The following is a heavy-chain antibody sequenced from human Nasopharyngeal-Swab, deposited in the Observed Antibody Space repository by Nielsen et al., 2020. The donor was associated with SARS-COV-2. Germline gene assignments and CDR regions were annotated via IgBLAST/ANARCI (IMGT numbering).Heavy chain of an antibody. J-gene: IGHJ5*02. CDR3: ARSPTPMVQGERDWFDP. D-gene: IGHD3-10*01. Sequence: ASVKVSCKASGYTFTGYYMHWVRQAPGQGLEWMGRINPNSGGTNYAQKFQGRVTMTRGTSISTAYMELSRLRSDDTAVYYCARSPTPMVQGERDWFDPWGQGTLVTVSS. V-gene: IGHV1-2*06. CDR2: INPNSGGT. CDR1: GYTFTGYY.